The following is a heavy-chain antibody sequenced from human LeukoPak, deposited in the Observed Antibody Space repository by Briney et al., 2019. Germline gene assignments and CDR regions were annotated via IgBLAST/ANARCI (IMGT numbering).Heavy chain of an antibody. CDR3: ARVPSLFGVGATDYFDY. CDR2: IIPILGTA. J-gene: IGHJ4*02. CDR1: GGTFSSYA. Sequence: ASVKVSCKASGGTFSSYAISWVRQAPGQGLEWMGGIIPILGTANYAQKFQGRVTITADESTSTAYMELSSLRSEDTAVYYCARVPSLFGVGATDYFDYWGQGTLVTVSS. V-gene: IGHV1-69*13. D-gene: IGHD1-26*01.